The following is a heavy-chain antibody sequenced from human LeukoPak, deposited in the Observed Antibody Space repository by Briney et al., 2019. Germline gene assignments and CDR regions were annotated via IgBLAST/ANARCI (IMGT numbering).Heavy chain of an antibody. V-gene: IGHV3-30*18. CDR3: AKDFQGRWTIDY. CDR1: GFTFSSNA. CDR2: ILSDGNND. J-gene: IGHJ4*02. D-gene: IGHD3/OR15-3a*01. Sequence: GGSLRLSCAASGFTFSSNAIHWVRQAPGKGLEGVAMILSDGNNDYYADSVKGRFTISRDNSKNTLYLQMNSLRPEDTAVYYCAKDFQGRWTIDYWGQGTLVTVSP.